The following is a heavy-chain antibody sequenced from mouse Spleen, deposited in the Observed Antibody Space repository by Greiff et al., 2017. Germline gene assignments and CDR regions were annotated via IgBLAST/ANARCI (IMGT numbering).Heavy chain of an antibody. CDR2: ISSGGSYT. D-gene: IGHD1-1*01. V-gene: IGHV5-9-1*01. CDR1: GFTFSSYA. Sequence: EVRLVESGGGLVKPGGSLKLSCAASGFTFSSYAMSWVRQTPEKRLEWVATISSGGSYTYYPDSVKGRFTISRDNAKNTLYLQMSSLRSEDTAMYYCARLGTVVAPKGAMDYWGQGTSVTVSS. J-gene: IGHJ4*01. CDR3: ARLGTVVAPKGAMDY.